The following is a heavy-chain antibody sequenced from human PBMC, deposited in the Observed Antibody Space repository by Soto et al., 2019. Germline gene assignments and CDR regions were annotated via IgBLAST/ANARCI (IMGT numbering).Heavy chain of an antibody. J-gene: IGHJ3*01. CDR2: IFYSGST. D-gene: IGHD2-15*01. V-gene: IGHV4-31*03. CDR1: GGSINNNGYY. CDR3: ARDSGYCSGSDCYDAFDV. Sequence: QERLQESGPGLVKPSQTLSLTCTVSGGSINNNGYYWSWIRQLPVKGLEWIGYIFYSGSTHFNPTLKDRVTISLDTSKNQFFLNLSFVPAADMAVYYCARDSGYCSGSDCYDAFDVWGQGTMVIVSS.